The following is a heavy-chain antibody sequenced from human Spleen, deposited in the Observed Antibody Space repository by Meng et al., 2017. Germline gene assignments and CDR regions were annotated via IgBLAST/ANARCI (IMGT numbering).Heavy chain of an antibody. Sequence: GESLKISCAASGFTFSSYSMNWVRQAPGKGLEWVSSISSGSSYIYYADSMKGRFTVSRDNAKNTQFLQMHSLRAEDTAVYYCVAVAGDAFDIWGQGTMVTVSS. D-gene: IGHD6-19*01. J-gene: IGHJ3*02. CDR3: VAVAGDAFDI. CDR2: ISSGSSYI. CDR1: GFTFSSYS. V-gene: IGHV3-21*01.